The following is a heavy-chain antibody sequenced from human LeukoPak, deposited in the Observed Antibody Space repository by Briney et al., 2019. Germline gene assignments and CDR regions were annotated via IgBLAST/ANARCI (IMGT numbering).Heavy chain of an antibody. J-gene: IGHJ4*02. CDR2: MNPNSGNT. D-gene: IGHD3-3*01. CDR1: GYTFTSYD. CDR3: ARPTDPWDYDFWSGYYSFGY. V-gene: IGHV1-8*01. Sequence: ASVKVSCKGSGYTFTSYDISWVRQATGQGLEWMGWMNPNSGNTGYTQKFQGRVTMTRNTSISTAYMELSSLRSEDTAVYYCARPTDPWDYDFWSGYYSFGYWGQGTLVTVSS.